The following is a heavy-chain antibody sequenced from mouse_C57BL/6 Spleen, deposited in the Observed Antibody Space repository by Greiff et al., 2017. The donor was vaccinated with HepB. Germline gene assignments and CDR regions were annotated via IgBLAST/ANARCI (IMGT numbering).Heavy chain of an antibody. CDR3: ASSLLLLRQSPYAMDY. CDR1: GFTFSDYY. J-gene: IGHJ4*01. Sequence: EVMLVESGGGLVQPGGSLKLSCAASGFTFSDYYMYWVRQTPEKRLEWVAYISNGGGSTYYPDTVKGRFTISRDNAKNTLYLQMSRLKSEDTAMYYCASSLLLLRQSPYAMDYWGQGTSVTVSS. V-gene: IGHV5-12*01. D-gene: IGHD1-1*01. CDR2: ISNGGGST.